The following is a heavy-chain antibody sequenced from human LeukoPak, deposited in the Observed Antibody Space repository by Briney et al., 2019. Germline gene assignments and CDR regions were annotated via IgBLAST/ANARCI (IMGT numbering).Heavy chain of an antibody. CDR1: GGSIGSGGYY. CDR2: IYYSGST. D-gene: IGHD6-19*01. CDR3: ARAAKGIAVFGGWFDP. V-gene: IGHV4-31*03. J-gene: IGHJ5*02. Sequence: SQTLSLTCTVSGGSIGSGGYYWSWIRQHPGKGLEWIGYIYYSGSTYYNPSLKSRVTISVDTSKNQFSLKLSSVTAADTAVYYCARAAKGIAVFGGWFDPWGQGTLVTVSS.